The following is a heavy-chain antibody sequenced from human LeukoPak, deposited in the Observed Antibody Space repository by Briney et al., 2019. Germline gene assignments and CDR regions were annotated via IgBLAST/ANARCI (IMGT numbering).Heavy chain of an antibody. D-gene: IGHD2-21*02. CDR2: IYSGGST. J-gene: IGHJ6*02. CDR3: AKDRMTAGPRRYYYYGMDV. CDR1: GFTVSSNY. Sequence: GGSLRLSCAASGFTVSSNYMSWVRQAPGEGLEWVSVIYSGGSTYYADSVKGRFTISRDNSKNTLYLQMNSLRAEDTAVYYCAKDRMTAGPRRYYYYGMDVWGQGTTVTVSS. V-gene: IGHV3-53*01.